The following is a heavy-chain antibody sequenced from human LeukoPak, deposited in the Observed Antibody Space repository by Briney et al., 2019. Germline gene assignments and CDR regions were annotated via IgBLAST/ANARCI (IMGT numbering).Heavy chain of an antibody. V-gene: IGHV3-21*04. J-gene: IGHJ4*02. CDR3: AKAGGTAMAPFDY. Sequence: GGSLRLSCAASGFSFSSYSMNWVRQAPGKGLERVSSISSSSSYIYYADSVKGRFTISRDNDKNSLYLQMNSLRAEDTALYYCAKAGGTAMAPFDYWGQGTLVTVSS. CDR1: GFSFSSYS. CDR2: ISSSSSYI. D-gene: IGHD5-18*01.